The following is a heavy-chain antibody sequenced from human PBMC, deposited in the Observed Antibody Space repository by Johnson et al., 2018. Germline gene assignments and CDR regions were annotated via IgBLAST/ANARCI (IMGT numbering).Heavy chain of an antibody. CDR1: GFPFSSYS. D-gene: IGHD4-17*01. Sequence: VQLVQSGGGLVKPGGSLRLSCAASGFPFSSYSMNWVRQAPGKGLEWVSSISRSSSYIYYADSVKGRFTISRDNAKNALYLQMNSLRAEDTAVYYCAIDVPDYGDYDFDYWGQGTLVTVSS. J-gene: IGHJ4*02. V-gene: IGHV3-21*01. CDR2: ISRSSSYI. CDR3: AIDVPDYGDYDFDY.